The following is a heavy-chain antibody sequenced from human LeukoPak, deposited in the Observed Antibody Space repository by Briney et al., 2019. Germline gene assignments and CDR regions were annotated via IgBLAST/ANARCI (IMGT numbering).Heavy chain of an antibody. CDR2: ISSSGSTI. D-gene: IGHD3-3*01. Sequence: GGSLRLSCAASGFTFSSYEMNWVRQAPGKGLEWVSYISSSGSTIYHADSVKGRFTISRDNAKNSLYLQMNSLRAEDTAVYYCARTVGFLEWLFDYWGQGTLVTVSS. CDR1: GFTFSSYE. CDR3: ARTVGFLEWLFDY. J-gene: IGHJ4*02. V-gene: IGHV3-48*03.